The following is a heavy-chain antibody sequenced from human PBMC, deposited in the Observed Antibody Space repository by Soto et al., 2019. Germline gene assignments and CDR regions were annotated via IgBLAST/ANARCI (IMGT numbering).Heavy chain of an antibody. J-gene: IGHJ4*02. CDR2: IIPIFGTA. CDR1: GGTCSIYA. D-gene: IGHD6-6*01. V-gene: IGHV1-69*01. CDR3: ARSNEQLGSFDY. Sequence: SVKVSCQASGGTCSIYAISWVRQAPGQGLEWMGGIIPIFGTANYAQKFQGRVTITADESTSTAYMELSSLRSEDTAVYYCARSNEQLGSFDYWGQGTLVTVSS.